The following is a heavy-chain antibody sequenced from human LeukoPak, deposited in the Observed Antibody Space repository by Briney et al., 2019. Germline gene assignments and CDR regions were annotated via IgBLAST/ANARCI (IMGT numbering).Heavy chain of an antibody. D-gene: IGHD6-19*01. CDR1: GGSISSSSYY. J-gene: IGHJ6*02. Sequence: SETLSLTCTVSGGSISSSSYYWGWIRQPPGKGLEWIGSIYYSGSTYYNPSLKSRVTISVDTSKNQFSLKLSSVTAADTAVYYCARHQGAVAGRGYYYYGMDVWGQGTTVTVSS. CDR2: IYYSGST. V-gene: IGHV4-39*01. CDR3: ARHQGAVAGRGYYYYGMDV.